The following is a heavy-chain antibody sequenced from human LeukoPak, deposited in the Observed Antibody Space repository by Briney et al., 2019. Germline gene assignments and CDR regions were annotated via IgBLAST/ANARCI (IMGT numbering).Heavy chain of an antibody. CDR3: ARDLMTTVTTEV. J-gene: IGHJ4*02. V-gene: IGHV1-69*13. CDR1: GGTFSSYA. D-gene: IGHD4-17*01. Sequence: GASVKVSCKDSGGTFSSYAISWVRQAPGQGLEWMGGIIPIFGTANYAQKFQGRVTITADESTSTAYMELSSLRSEDTAVYYCARDLMTTVTTEVWGQGTLVTVSS. CDR2: IIPIFGTA.